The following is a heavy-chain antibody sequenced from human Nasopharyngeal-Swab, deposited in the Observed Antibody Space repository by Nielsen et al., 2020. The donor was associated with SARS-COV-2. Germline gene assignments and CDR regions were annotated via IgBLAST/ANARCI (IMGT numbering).Heavy chain of an antibody. D-gene: IGHD3-3*01. V-gene: IGHV4-34*01. CDR3: ARHTTIFGVVIRPFDY. J-gene: IGHJ4*02. Sequence: WIRQPPGKRLEWIGEINHSGSTNYNPSLKSRVTISVDTSKNQFSLKLSSVTAADTAVYYCARHTTIFGVVIRPFDYWGQGTLVTVSS. CDR2: INHSGST.